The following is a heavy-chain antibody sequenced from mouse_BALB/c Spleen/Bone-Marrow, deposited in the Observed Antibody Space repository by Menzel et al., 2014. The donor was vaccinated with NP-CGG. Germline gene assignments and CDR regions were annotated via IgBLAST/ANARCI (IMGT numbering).Heavy chain of an antibody. CDR3: ASHYYDSSPFAY. D-gene: IGHD1-1*01. CDR1: GFTFSSYT. J-gene: IGHJ3*01. V-gene: IGHV5-12-2*01. Sequence: EVKLVESGGGLVQPGGSLKLSCAASGFTFSSYTMSWVRQTPEKRLVWVAYISNGGGSIYYPDTVKGRFTISRDNDKNTLYLQMSSLKSKDTAMYYCASHYYDSSPFAYWGQGTLVTVSA. CDR2: ISNGGGSI.